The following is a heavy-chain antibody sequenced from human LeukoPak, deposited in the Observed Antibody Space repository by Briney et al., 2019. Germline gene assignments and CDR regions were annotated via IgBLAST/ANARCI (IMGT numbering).Heavy chain of an antibody. J-gene: IGHJ4*02. D-gene: IGHD3-9*01. V-gene: IGHV1-2*02. CDR1: GYTFTGYY. CDR3: ARDSLNYDILTGRPERSDY. Sequence: ASVKVSCKASGYTFTGYYMHWVRQAPGQGLEWMGWINPNSGGTNYAQKFQGRVTMTRDTSISTAYMELSRLRSDDTAVYYCARDSLNYDILTGRPERSDYWGQGTLVTVSS. CDR2: INPNSGGT.